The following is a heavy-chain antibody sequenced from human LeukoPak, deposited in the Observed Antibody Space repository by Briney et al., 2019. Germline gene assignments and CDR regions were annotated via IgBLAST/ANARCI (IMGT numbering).Heavy chain of an antibody. CDR2: IYHSGTT. J-gene: IGHJ6*02. Sequence: SETLSLTSAVSGDSFSSNYWWNWVRQSPGKGLEWIGEIYHSGTTNYNPSLKSRVSISLDKSKNQLSLKVNSVTAADTAVYYCARDRGGLTYGKDIWGQGTTVTVSS. CDR1: GDSFSSNYW. V-gene: IGHV4-4*02. CDR3: ARDRGGLTYGKDI. D-gene: IGHD2-15*01.